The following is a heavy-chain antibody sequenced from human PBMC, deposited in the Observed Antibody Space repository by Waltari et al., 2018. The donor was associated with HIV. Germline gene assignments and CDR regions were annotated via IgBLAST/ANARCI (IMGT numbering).Heavy chain of an antibody. CDR1: GFTFSSYW. Sequence: EVQLVESGGGLVQPGGSLRLACAASGFTFSSYWMHWVRQAPGKGLVWVSRIHSDGSSTSYADSVKGRFTISRDNAKNTLYLQMNSLRAEDTAVYYCARGNGHAFDIWGQGTMVTVSS. CDR2: IHSDGSST. V-gene: IGHV3-74*01. J-gene: IGHJ3*02. D-gene: IGHD2-8*01. CDR3: ARGNGHAFDI.